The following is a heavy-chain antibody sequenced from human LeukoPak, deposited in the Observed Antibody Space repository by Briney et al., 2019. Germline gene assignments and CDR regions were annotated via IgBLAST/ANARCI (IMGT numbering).Heavy chain of an antibody. Sequence: GGSLRLSCAASGFTFDDYAMHWVRQAPGKGLEWVSLISGDGGSTYYADSVKGRFTISRDNSKNSLYLQMNSLRTEDTALYCCAKEASYCSGGSCYAEYFQHWGQGTLVTVSS. CDR3: AKEASYCSGGSCYAEYFQH. D-gene: IGHD2-15*01. CDR2: ISGDGGST. CDR1: GFTFDDYA. V-gene: IGHV3-43*02. J-gene: IGHJ1*01.